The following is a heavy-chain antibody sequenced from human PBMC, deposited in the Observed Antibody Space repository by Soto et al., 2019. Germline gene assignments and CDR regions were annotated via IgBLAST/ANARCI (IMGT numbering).Heavy chain of an antibody. D-gene: IGHD2-15*01. V-gene: IGHV4-39*01. CDR1: GGSISSSIYY. Sequence: PSETLSLTCTVSGGSISSSIYYWGWIRQPPGKGLEWIGSIYYGGSTYYNPSLKSRVTISVDTSKNQFSLKLSSVTAADTAVYYCARQDCSGGSCYSDYYYGMDVWGQGTTVTVSS. J-gene: IGHJ6*02. CDR2: IYYGGST. CDR3: ARQDCSGGSCYSDYYYGMDV.